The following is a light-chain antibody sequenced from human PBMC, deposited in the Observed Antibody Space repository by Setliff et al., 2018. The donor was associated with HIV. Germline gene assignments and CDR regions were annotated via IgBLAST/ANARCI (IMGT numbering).Light chain of an antibody. CDR1: SSDIGSYYY. V-gene: IGLV2-14*03. CDR2: DVS. J-gene: IGLJ1*01. CDR3: SSYSSNSTPYV. Sequence: QSALTQPASVSGSPGQSATISRTGTSSDIGSYYYVSWYQQHPGKAPKLVIYDVSNRPSGVSDRFSGSRSGNTASLTISGLQAEDEADYYCSSYSSNSTPYVFGSGTKGTVL.